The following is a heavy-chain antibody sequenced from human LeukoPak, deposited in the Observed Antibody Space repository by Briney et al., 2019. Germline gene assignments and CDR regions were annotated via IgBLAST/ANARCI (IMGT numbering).Heavy chain of an antibody. V-gene: IGHV4-59*01. J-gene: IGHJ4*02. CDR2: IYYSGST. D-gene: IGHD6-6*01. CDR3: ASFEYSSSYYFDY. Sequence: SETLSLTCTVSGGSISSYYWSWIRQPPGKGLEWIGYIYYSGSTNYNPSLKSRVTISVDTSKNQFSLKLSSVTAADTAVYYCASFEYSSSYYFDYWDQGTLVTVSS. CDR1: GGSISSYY.